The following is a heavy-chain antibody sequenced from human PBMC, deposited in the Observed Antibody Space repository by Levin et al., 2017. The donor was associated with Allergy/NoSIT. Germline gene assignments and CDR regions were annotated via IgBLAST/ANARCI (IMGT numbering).Heavy chain of an antibody. CDR1: GFTFSSYS. D-gene: IGHD3-16*01. V-gene: IGHV3-21*01. CDR2: ISSSSSYI. CDR3: ARGGRGIKGAFDY. J-gene: IGHJ4*02. Sequence: GGSLRLSCAASGFTFSSYSMNWVRQAPGKGLEWVSSISSSSSYIYYADSVKGRFTISRDNAKNSLYLQMNSLRAEDTAVYYCARGGRGIKGAFDYWGQGTLVTVSS.